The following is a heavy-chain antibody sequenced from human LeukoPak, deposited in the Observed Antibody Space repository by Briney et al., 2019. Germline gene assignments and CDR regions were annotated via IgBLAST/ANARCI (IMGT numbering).Heavy chain of an antibody. Sequence: GGSLRLSCAASGFTVSSSYMSWVRQAPGKGLEWVSVIYSGGSTYYADSVKGRFTISRDNAKNSLYLQMNSLRAEDTALYYCAKDMGSGYYYGMDVWGQGTTVTVSS. J-gene: IGHJ6*02. D-gene: IGHD6-19*01. V-gene: IGHV3-53*05. CDR3: AKDMGSGYYYGMDV. CDR1: GFTVSSSY. CDR2: IYSGGST.